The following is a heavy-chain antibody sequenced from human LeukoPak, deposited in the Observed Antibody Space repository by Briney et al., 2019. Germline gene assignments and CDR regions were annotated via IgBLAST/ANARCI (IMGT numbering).Heavy chain of an antibody. CDR3: ARATGYCSGGSCYSWYYFDY. D-gene: IGHD2-15*01. CDR2: INPNSGGT. Sequence: ASVKVSSTASGYTFTVYYMHWVRQAPGQGLEWMGWINPNSGGTNYAQKFQGRVTMSRDTSISTAYMELSRLRSDDAAVYYCARATGYCSGGSCYSWYYFDYGGQGTLVTVS. V-gene: IGHV1-2*02. J-gene: IGHJ4*02. CDR1: GYTFTVYY.